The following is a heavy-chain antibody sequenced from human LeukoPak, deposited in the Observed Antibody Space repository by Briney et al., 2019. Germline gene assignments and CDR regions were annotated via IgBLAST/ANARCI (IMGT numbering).Heavy chain of an antibody. CDR3: ARVRSGYDPYYYYYYMDV. D-gene: IGHD5-12*01. CDR2: ISSSSSYI. J-gene: IGHJ6*03. Sequence: GGSLRLSCAASGFTFSSYSMNWVRQAPGKGLEWVSSISSSSSYIYYADSVKGRFTISRDNAKNSLYLQMNSLRAEDTAVYYCARVRSGYDPYYYYYYMDVWGKGTTVTISS. CDR1: GFTFSSYS. V-gene: IGHV3-21*01.